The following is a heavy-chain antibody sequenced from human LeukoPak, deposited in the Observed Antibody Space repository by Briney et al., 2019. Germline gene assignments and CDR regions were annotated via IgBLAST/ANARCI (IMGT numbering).Heavy chain of an antibody. CDR1: GYTFTSYD. CDR2: MNPNSGNT. Sequence: ASVKVSRKASGYTFTSYDINWVRQATGQGLEWMGWMNPNSGNTGYAQKFQGRVTMTRNTSISTAYMELSSLRSEDTAVYYCAIYCSSTSCPNNWFDPWGQGTLVTVSS. J-gene: IGHJ5*02. D-gene: IGHD2-2*01. CDR3: AIYCSSTSCPNNWFDP. V-gene: IGHV1-8*01.